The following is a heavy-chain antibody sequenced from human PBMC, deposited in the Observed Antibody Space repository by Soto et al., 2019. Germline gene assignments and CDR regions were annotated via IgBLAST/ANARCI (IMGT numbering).Heavy chain of an antibody. CDR3: ARESENLTSNFDY. CDR2: ISSTTNYI. CDR1: GFTFTRYS. J-gene: IGHJ4*02. V-gene: IGHV3-21*01. Sequence: GGSLRLSCAASGFTFTRYSMNWVRQAPGKGLEWVSSISSTTNYIYYADSMKGRFTVSRDNAKNSVYLEMNSLSAEDTALYYCARESENLTSNFDYWGQGTLVTVSS.